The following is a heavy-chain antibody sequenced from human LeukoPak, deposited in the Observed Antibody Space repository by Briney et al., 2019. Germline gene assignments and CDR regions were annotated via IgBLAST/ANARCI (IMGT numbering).Heavy chain of an antibody. J-gene: IGHJ5*02. CDR2: IYTSGST. D-gene: IGHD6-6*01. Sequence: SETLSLTRSVSGGSISSYYWSWIRQPPGKGLEWIGRIYTSGSTNYNPSLKSRVTISVDTSKNQFSLKLSSVTAADTAVYYCARDSKYSSSPGWFDPWGQGTLVTVSS. V-gene: IGHV4-4*08. CDR1: GGSISSYY. CDR3: ARDSKYSSSPGWFDP.